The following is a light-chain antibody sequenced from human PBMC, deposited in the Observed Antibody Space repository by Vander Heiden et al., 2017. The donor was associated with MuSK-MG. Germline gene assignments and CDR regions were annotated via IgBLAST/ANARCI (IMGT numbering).Light chain of an antibody. V-gene: IGKV4-1*01. Sequence: DIVMPQSPDSLAVSLRERPPINCKSSQSVLYSSNNKNFLAWYQQKPGQPPKLLIYWASTRESGVPDLCSGSGSGADFTLTISSLQAEYVAVYYCQNYYDTTYTFGQGTKLEIK. J-gene: IGKJ2*01. CDR1: QSVLYSSNNKNF. CDR3: QNYYDTTYT. CDR2: WAS.